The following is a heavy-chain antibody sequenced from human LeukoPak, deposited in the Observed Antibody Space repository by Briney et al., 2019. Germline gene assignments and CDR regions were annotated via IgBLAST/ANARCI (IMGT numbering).Heavy chain of an antibody. CDR2: INHGGST. Sequence: GSLRLSCAASGFTFSSYAMSWIRQPPGKGLEWIGEINHGGSTNYNPSLKSRVTISVDTSKKQFSLKLSSVTAADTAVYYCARSIIPTAPYFDYWGQGTLVTVSS. V-gene: IGHV4-34*01. CDR1: GFTFSSYA. CDR3: ARSIIPTAPYFDY. J-gene: IGHJ4*02. D-gene: IGHD2-2*01.